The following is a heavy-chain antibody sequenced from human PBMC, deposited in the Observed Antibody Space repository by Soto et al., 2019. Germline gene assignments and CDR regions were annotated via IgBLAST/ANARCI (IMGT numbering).Heavy chain of an antibody. J-gene: IGHJ4*02. Sequence: GGSLTLSCAPSGFTFDDYAMHWPRPAPGKGLERVSGITWSSGSIHYADSVKGRFTISRDNAKNSLNDQMNSLTADCTTLYYRAQDRYGSWYSNFEHCGQGILVTVAS. CDR3: AQDRYGSWYSNFEH. CDR2: ITWSSGSI. D-gene: IGHD6-13*01. V-gene: IGHV3-9*01. CDR1: GFTFDDYA.